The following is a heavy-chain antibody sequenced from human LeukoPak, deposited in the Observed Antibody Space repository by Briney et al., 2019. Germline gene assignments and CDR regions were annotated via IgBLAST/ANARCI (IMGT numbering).Heavy chain of an antibody. D-gene: IGHD6-6*01. V-gene: IGHV3-21*01. CDR2: ISSSSSYI. CDR1: GFTFSSYS. CDR3: ARARYSSSSWPHY. J-gene: IGHJ4*02. Sequence: GGSLRLSCAASGFTFSSYSMNWVRQAPGKGLEWVSSISSSSSYIYYADSVKGRFTISRDNAKNSLYLQMNSLRAEDTAVYYCARARYSSSSWPHYWGQGTLVTVSP.